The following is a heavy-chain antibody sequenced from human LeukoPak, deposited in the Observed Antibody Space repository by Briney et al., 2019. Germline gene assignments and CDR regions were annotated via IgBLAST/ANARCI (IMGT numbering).Heavy chain of an antibody. CDR1: GFTFSSYG. CDR2: IRYDGNNK. CDR3: AKDSSVFHYDSRNFDY. Sequence: GGSLRLSCAASGFTFSSYGMHWVRQVPGKGLEWVAFIRYDGNNKYYADSVKGRFTISRDNSKNTLYLQMNSLRAEDTAVFYCAKDSSVFHYDSRNFDYWGQGTLVTVSS. J-gene: IGHJ4*02. D-gene: IGHD3-22*01. V-gene: IGHV3-30*02.